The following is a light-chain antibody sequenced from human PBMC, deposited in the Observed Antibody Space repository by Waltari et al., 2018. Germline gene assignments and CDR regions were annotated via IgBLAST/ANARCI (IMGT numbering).Light chain of an antibody. J-gene: IGLJ3*02. CDR1: TGIGGHSAF. CDR3: CSYVQKDIWL. Sequence: QSALTQPASVSGAPGQSITISCSAVTGIGGHSAFVAWYQHHPGKVPKLLIYEVIKRPPDISDRFTGSKSGNTASLSISGLQADDEADYYCCSYVQKDIWLFGRGTKVTVL. V-gene: IGLV2-23*02. CDR2: EVI.